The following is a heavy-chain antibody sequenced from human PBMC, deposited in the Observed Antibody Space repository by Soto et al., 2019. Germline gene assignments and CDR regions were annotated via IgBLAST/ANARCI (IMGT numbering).Heavy chain of an antibody. D-gene: IGHD1-20*01. V-gene: IGHV4-59*01. J-gene: IGHJ6*02. CDR1: GGSISSYY. CDR3: ARYKSNYYYGMDV. Sequence: SDTLSLTCTVSGGSISSYYWSWIRQPPGKGLEWIGYIYYSGSTNYNPSLKSRVTISVDTSKNQFSLKLSSVTAADTAVYYCARYKSNYYYGMDVWGQGTTVTVS. CDR2: IYYSGST.